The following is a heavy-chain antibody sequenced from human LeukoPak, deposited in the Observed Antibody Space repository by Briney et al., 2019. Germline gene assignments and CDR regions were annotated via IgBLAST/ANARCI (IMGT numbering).Heavy chain of an antibody. V-gene: IGHV3-53*01. D-gene: IGHD3-9*01. CDR1: GFTVSSNY. J-gene: IGHJ4*02. Sequence: PGGSLRLSCAASGFTVSSNYMSWVRQAPGKGLEWVSVIYSGGSTYYADSVKGRFTISRDNSKNTLYLQMNSLRAEDTAVYYCARIDILTGYSYFDYWGQGTLVTVSS. CDR3: ARIDILTGYSYFDY. CDR2: IYSGGST.